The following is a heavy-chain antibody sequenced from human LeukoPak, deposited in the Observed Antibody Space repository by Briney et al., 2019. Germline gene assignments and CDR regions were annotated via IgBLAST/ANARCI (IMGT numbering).Heavy chain of an antibody. CDR1: GGSISSSSYY. V-gene: IGHV4-39*01. D-gene: IGHD6-6*01. Sequence: PSETLSLTCTVSGGSISSSSYYWGWIRQPPGKGLEWIGSIYYSGSTYYNPSLKSRVTISVDTSKNQFSLKLSSVTAADTAVYYCARRSIAARQALDYWGQGTLVTVSS. CDR3: ARRSIAARQALDY. J-gene: IGHJ4*02. CDR2: IYYSGST.